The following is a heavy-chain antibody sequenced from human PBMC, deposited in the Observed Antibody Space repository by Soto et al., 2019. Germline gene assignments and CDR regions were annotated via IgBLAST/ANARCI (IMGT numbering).Heavy chain of an antibody. CDR1: GGSIISYF. V-gene: IGHV4-59*01. CDR3: ARMNHQAPKRNAFDI. Sequence: QVQLQQSGPGLVKPSETLSLTCTVSGGSIISYFWTWIRQSPGKGLQWIGYSHYSGNTNYNPSLKSRVTMSGDSSKTQFSLNLASVTAADTAVYYCARMNHQAPKRNAFDIWGQGTMVTVSS. CDR2: SHYSGNT. J-gene: IGHJ3*02.